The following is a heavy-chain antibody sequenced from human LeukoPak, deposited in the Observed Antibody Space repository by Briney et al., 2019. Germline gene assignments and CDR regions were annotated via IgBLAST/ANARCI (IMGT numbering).Heavy chain of an antibody. D-gene: IGHD6-13*01. V-gene: IGHV3-48*01. CDR2: FSSSSGTM. Sequence: QTGGSLRLSCAASGFTFSTYRMNWVRQAPGKGLEWVSYFSSSSGTMYYADSVRGRFTISRDIAKNSLYLQMNSLRAEDTAVYYCATVGSSWFYDYWGQGTLVTVSS. J-gene: IGHJ4*02. CDR3: ATVGSSWFYDY. CDR1: GFTFSTYR.